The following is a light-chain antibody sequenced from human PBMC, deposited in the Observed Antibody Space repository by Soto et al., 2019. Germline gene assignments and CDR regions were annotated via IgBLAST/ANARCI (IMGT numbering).Light chain of an antibody. J-gene: IGKJ1*01. CDR3: QQRRNWPRT. CDR1: QSVSSY. CDR2: DAS. Sequence: EIVLTQSPATLYLSPGERATLSCRASQSVSSYLAWYQQKPGQAPRLLIYDASNRATGIPARFSGSGSGTVFTLTISSLEPEDFAVYYCQQRRNWPRTFGQGTKVEI. V-gene: IGKV3-11*01.